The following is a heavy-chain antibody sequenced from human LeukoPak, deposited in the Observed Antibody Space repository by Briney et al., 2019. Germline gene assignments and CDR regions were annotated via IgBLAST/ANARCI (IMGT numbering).Heavy chain of an antibody. CDR1: GGSISSYY. CDR3: ARHGSGSYLDDFDY. CDR2: IYPSGST. Sequence: PETLSLTCTVSGGSISSYYWSWIRQPPGKGLEWIGYIYPSGSTNYNPSLKSRVTISVDTSKNQFSLKLSSVTAADTAVYYCARHGSGSYLDDFDYWGQGTLVTVSS. V-gene: IGHV4-4*09. D-gene: IGHD1-26*01. J-gene: IGHJ4*02.